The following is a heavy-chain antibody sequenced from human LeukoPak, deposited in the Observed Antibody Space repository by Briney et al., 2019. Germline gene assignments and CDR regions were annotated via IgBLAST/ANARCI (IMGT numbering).Heavy chain of an antibody. D-gene: IGHD3-22*01. CDR2: ISSSSSYI. Sequence: GGSLRLSCAASGFTRSDHYTTWIRQAPGKGLEWVSSISSSSSYIYYADSVKGRFTISRDNAKNSLYLQMNSLRAEDTAVYYCARDYYDSSGYYLNTYYFDYWGQGTLVTVSS. CDR1: GFTRSDHY. V-gene: IGHV3-11*06. J-gene: IGHJ4*02. CDR3: ARDYYDSSGYYLNTYYFDY.